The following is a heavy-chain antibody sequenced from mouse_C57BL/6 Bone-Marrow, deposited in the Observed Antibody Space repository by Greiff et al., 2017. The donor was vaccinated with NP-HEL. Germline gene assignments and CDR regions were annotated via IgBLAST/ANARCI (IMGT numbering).Heavy chain of an antibody. D-gene: IGHD1-1*01. V-gene: IGHV1-39*01. J-gene: IGHJ3*01. CDR3: ARSPNSYYYGSSTQAWFAY. CDR2: INPNYGTT. CDR1: GYSFTDYN. Sequence: EVQLQQSGPELVKPGASVKISCKASGYSFTDYNMNWVKQSNGKSLEWIGVINPNYGTTSYNQKFKGKATLTVDQSSSTAYMQLNSLTSEDSAVYYCARSPNSYYYGSSTQAWFAYWGQGTLVTVSA.